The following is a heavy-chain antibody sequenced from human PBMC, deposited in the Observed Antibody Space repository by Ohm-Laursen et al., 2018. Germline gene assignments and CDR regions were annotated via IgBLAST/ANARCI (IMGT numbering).Heavy chain of an antibody. CDR2: ISGSGGST. J-gene: IGHJ5*02. Sequence: SLRLSCTASGFTFSSYAMSWVRQAPGKGLEWVSAISGSGGSTYYADSVKGRFTFSRDNAKNTLFLQMNRLRVEDTAVYYCARRYSTSWAQDLWGQGTLVTVSS. V-gene: IGHV3-23*01. CDR1: GFTFSSYA. D-gene: IGHD6-13*01. CDR3: ARRYSTSWAQDL.